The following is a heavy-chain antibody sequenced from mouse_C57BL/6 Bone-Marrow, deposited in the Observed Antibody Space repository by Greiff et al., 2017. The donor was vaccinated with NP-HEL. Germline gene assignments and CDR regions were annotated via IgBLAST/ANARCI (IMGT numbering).Heavy chain of an antibody. D-gene: IGHD3-3*01. Sequence: VQLQQSGAELVRPGASVKLSCTASGFNIKDYYMHWVKQRPEQGLEWIGRIDPEDGDTEYAPKFQGKATMTADTSSNTAYLQLSSLTSEDTAVYYCTTGQLTFYAMDYWGQGTSVTVPS. J-gene: IGHJ4*01. V-gene: IGHV14-1*01. CDR3: TTGQLTFYAMDY. CDR1: GFNIKDYY. CDR2: IDPEDGDT.